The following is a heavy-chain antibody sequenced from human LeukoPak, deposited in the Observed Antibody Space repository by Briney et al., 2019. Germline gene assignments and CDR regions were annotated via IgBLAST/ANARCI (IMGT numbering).Heavy chain of an antibody. J-gene: IGHJ6*02. V-gene: IGHV3-21*01. Sequence: GGSLRLSCVVSGFTFSNHSMNWVRQAPGRGLEWVSSISSRGSYGFYVDSVKGRFTVSRDNTSNSLYLQMSSLRAEDTATYYRVRGSRKLGGLDVWGQGTTVTVSS. D-gene: IGHD1-7*01. CDR2: ISSRGSYG. CDR3: VRGSRKLGGLDV. CDR1: GFTFSNHS.